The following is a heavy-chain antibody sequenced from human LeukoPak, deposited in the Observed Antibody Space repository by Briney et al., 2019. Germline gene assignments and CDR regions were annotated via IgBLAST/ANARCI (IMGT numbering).Heavy chain of an antibody. Sequence: GGSLRLSCAASGFTFDIDWMNWFRQAPGKGLEWVGLIRTKTDGGTTDNAAPVKGRFAISRDDSRNMLFLQMNSLKTEDTGVYYCTTGGPRRHWGQGTLVTVSS. CDR1: GFTFDIDW. CDR2: IRTKTDGGTT. V-gene: IGHV3-15*01. CDR3: TTGGPRRH. D-gene: IGHD3-16*01. J-gene: IGHJ4*02.